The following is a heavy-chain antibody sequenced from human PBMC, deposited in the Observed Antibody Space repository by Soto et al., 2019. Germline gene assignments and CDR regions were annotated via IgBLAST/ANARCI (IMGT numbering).Heavy chain of an antibody. CDR2: ISGGGGST. J-gene: IGHJ4*02. V-gene: IGHV3-23*01. CDR1: GFTFSSYA. D-gene: IGHD3-3*01. CDR3: ARDFGVVSTRY. Sequence: GGSLRLSCAASGFTFSSYAMTWVRQAPGKGLEWVSVISGGGGSTYYADSVKGRFTISRDNSKNTLSLQMNSLRAEDTAVYYCARDFGVVSTRYWGQGTLVTVSS.